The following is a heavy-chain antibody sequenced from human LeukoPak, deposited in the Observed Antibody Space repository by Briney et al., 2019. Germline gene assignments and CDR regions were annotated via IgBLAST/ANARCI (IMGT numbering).Heavy chain of an antibody. CDR1: GFTLSTYA. D-gene: IGHD3-22*01. CDR3: ARLGDSSGYYDY. CDR2: IKQDGSEK. Sequence: GGSLRLSCAVSGFTLSTYAMSWVRQAPGKGLEWVANIKQDGSEKYYVDSVKGRFTISRDNAKNSLYLQMNSLRAEDTAVYYCARLGDSSGYYDYWGQGTLVTVSS. V-gene: IGHV3-7*04. J-gene: IGHJ4*02.